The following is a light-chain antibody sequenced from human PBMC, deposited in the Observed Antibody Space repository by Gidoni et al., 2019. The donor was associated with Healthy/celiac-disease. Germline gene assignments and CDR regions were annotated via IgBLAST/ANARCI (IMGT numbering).Light chain of an antibody. Sequence: DIQMTQSPSSLSASVGDRVTITCRASHGISNYLAWYQQKPGKVPKLLIYAASTLQSGVPSRFSGSGSGTDFTLTISSLQPEDVATYYCQKYNSAPLTFGQGTKLEIK. CDR3: QKYNSAPLT. CDR1: HGISNY. CDR2: AAS. V-gene: IGKV1-27*01. J-gene: IGKJ2*01.